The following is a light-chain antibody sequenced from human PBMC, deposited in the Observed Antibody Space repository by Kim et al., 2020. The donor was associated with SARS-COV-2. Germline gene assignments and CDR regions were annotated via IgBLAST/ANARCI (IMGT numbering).Light chain of an antibody. CDR2: RAS. V-gene: IGKV3-15*01. J-gene: IGKJ5*01. CDR1: QSVSND. CDR3: QQFHNWPPIT. Sequence: SPGDRAQRSCRASQSVSNDLAWYQQKPGQTPRLLMYRASTRATGVPARFSGSGSGTEFTLTISGLQSEDFAVYYCQQFHNWPPITFGQGTRLEIK.